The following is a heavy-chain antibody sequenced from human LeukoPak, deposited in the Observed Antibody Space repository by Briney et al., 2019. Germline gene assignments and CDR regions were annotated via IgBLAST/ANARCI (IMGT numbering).Heavy chain of an antibody. J-gene: IGHJ4*02. CDR3: AKDEMALVY. CDR2: ISGSGGST. Sequence: AGGSLRLSCAASGFTFSSYAISWVRQAPGEGLEWVSAISGSGGSTYYADSVKGRFTISRDNSKNTLYLQMNSLRAEDMAVYYCAKDEMALVYWGQGTLVTVSS. V-gene: IGHV3-23*01. CDR1: GFTFSSYA.